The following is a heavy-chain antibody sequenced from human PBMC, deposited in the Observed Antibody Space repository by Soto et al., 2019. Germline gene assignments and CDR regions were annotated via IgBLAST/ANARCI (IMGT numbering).Heavy chain of an antibody. CDR3: ARGTSVTGAFDV. Sequence: QVQLQESGPGLLKPSQTLSLTCGVSSGSIRSDLYYWNWIRQHPGKGLEWIGYIYYSGTTYYNPSLQSRLTISIDSSKNQLALRLSSVTTADTAVYYCARGTSVTGAFDVWGQGTKVNVSS. CDR1: SGSIRSDLYY. D-gene: IGHD2-21*02. V-gene: IGHV4-31*11. J-gene: IGHJ3*01. CDR2: IYYSGTT.